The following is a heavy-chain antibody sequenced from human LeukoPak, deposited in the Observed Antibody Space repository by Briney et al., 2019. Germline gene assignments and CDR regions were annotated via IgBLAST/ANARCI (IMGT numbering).Heavy chain of an antibody. CDR2: IYYSGST. CDR3: ARGLDYYDSSGYPYYFDY. Sequence: SETLSLTCAVSGGSISSGGYSWSWIRQPPGKGLEWIGYIYYSGSTYYNPSLKSRVTISVDTSKNQFSLKLSSVTAADTAVYYCARGLDYYDSSGYPYYFDYWGQGTLVTVSS. CDR1: GGSISSGGYS. V-gene: IGHV4-30-4*08. J-gene: IGHJ4*02. D-gene: IGHD3-22*01.